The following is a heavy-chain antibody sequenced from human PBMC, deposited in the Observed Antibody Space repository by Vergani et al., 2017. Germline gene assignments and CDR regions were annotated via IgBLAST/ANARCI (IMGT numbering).Heavy chain of an antibody. CDR2: MIPTFDSK. J-gene: IGHJ6*03. Sequence: QVQLLQSGAAVRKPGSSVTVSCKASGDTFSNYAITWVRQAPGQGLQWMGRMIPTFDSKNYAPRFQGRVTLTADASASTAYMELTSLTSEDSAIYYCARYGGSGVEVPAAIRYYYYYMDVWGEGTTVTVSS. CDR3: ARYGGSGVEVPAAIRYYYYYMDV. V-gene: IGHV1-69*13. CDR1: GDTFSNYA. D-gene: IGHD2-2*01.